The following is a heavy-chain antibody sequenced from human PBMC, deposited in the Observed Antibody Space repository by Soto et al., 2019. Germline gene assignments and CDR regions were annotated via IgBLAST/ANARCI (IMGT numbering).Heavy chain of an antibody. Sequence: GGSLRLSCTASGFTFGDYAMSWFRQAPGKGLEWVGFIRSKAYGGTTEYAASVKGRFTISRDDSKSIAYLQMNSLKTEDTAVYYCTRQIVVVPVDYYYYMDVWGKGTTVTVSS. V-gene: IGHV3-49*03. CDR2: IRSKAYGGTT. CDR1: GFTFGDYA. D-gene: IGHD2-2*01. J-gene: IGHJ6*03. CDR3: TRQIVVVPVDYYYYMDV.